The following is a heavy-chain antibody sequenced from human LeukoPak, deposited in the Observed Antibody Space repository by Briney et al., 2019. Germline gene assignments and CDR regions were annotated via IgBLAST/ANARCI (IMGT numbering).Heavy chain of an antibody. V-gene: IGHV4-59*01. Sequence: SETLSLTCTVSGGSISIYYWSWIRQPPGKGLEWIGYIYNSGSTNYNPSHRSRVTISVDTSKNQFSLKLNSVTAADTAVYYCVRDRELTYWSQGTLVTVSS. CDR3: VRDRELTY. D-gene: IGHD1-26*01. J-gene: IGHJ4*02. CDR2: IYNSGST. CDR1: GGSISIYY.